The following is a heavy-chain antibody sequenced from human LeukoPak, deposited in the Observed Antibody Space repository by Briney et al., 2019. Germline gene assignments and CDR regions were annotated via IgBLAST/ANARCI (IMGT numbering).Heavy chain of an antibody. CDR2: ISYGGIDK. CDR3: ARESWSDSVAFDI. D-gene: IGHD3-3*01. Sequence: GTSLRLSCAASGFNFSSYAMHWVRQAPGEGLEWVGLISYGGIDKSYADSVNGRFTISRDSSKSTLYLKMNSLRAEDTAMYCCARESWSDSVAFDIWGLGTMVIVSS. V-gene: IGHV3-30*04. J-gene: IGHJ3*02. CDR1: GFNFSSYA.